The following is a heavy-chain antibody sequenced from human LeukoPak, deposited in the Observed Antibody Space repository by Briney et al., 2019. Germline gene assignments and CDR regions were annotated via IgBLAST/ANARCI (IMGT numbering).Heavy chain of an antibody. V-gene: IGHV1-18*01. CDR1: GYTFTSYG. J-gene: IGHJ4*02. D-gene: IGHD3-16*02. Sequence: ASVKVSCKAPGYTFTSYGISWVRQAPGQGLEWMGWISAYNGNTNYAQKLQGRVTMTTDTSTSTAYMELRSLRSDDTAVYYCARDQRYDYVWGSYRYSTFDYWGQGTLVTVSS. CDR3: ARDQRYDYVWGSYRYSTFDY. CDR2: ISAYNGNT.